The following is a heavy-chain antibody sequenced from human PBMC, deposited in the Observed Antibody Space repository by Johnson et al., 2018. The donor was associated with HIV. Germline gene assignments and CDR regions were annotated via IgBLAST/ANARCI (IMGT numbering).Heavy chain of an antibody. D-gene: IGHD6-13*01. J-gene: IGHJ3*02. V-gene: IGHV3-66*01. CDR3: ARDHIAAALGAFDI. CDR2: IDSGGDT. CDR1: GFTVSSNY. Sequence: VQLVESGGGLVQPGGSLRLSCAASGFTVSSNYITWVRQAPGTGPEWVAVIDSGGDTDYADSVKGRFTISRDDSKNTMYLQMNSLRAEDTAVYYCARDHIAAALGAFDIWGQGTMVTVSS.